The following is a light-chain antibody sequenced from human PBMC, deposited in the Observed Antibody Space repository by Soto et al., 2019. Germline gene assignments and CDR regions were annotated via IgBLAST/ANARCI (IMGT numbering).Light chain of an antibody. CDR2: TVS. V-gene: IGKV2-30*01. CDR1: QSLVKSDGNTY. CDR3: VQGTHWPLYT. J-gene: IGKJ2*01. Sequence: DVVMTQSPLSLPVTLGQPASVSCRSAQSLVKSDGNTYLNWFQQRPGQSPRRLTYTVSNRHSGVPDRFSGSGSGTDFTLKISRVEAEDVGVHYCVQGTHWPLYTFGQGAKLEIK.